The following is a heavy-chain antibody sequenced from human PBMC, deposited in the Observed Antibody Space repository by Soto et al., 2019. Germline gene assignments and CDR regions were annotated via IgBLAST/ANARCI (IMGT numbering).Heavy chain of an antibody. J-gene: IGHJ6*03. CDR3: ARCLNSLHYFDFLCGCYTLSDYYYYMDV. CDR1: GYTFTSYG. V-gene: IGHV1-18*01. D-gene: IGHD3-3*01. CDR2: ISAYNGNT. Sequence: ASVKVSCKASGYTFTSYGISWVRQAPGQGLEWMGWISAYNGNTNYAQKHQGRVTMTTDTSTSTAYMELRSLRSDDTAVYYCARCLNSLHYFDFLCGCYTLSDYYYYMDVWGKGTTVTVSS.